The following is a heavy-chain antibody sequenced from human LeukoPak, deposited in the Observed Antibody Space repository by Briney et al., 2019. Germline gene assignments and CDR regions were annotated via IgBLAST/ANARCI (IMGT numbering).Heavy chain of an antibody. D-gene: IGHD3-16*01. V-gene: IGHV4-61*01. J-gene: IGHJ3*02. CDR3: ARVLRGSNDAFDI. CDR2: IYYSGST. CDR1: GGSISSSSYY. Sequence: PSETLSLTCTVSGGSISSSSYYWSWIRQPPGKGLEWIGYIYYSGSTNYNPSLKSRVTISVDTSKNQFSLKLSSVTAADTAVYYCARVLRGSNDAFDIWGQGTMVTVSS.